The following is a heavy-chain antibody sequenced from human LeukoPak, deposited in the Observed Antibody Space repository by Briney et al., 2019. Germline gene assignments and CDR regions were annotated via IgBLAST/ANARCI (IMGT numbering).Heavy chain of an antibody. CDR2: ISSSSSYI. CDR1: GFTFSSYS. J-gene: IGHJ5*02. CDR3: ARDYSSSWYWFDP. D-gene: IGHD6-13*01. V-gene: IGHV3-21*01. Sequence: PGGSLRLSCAASGFTFSSYSMNWVRQAPGKGLEWVSSISSSSSYIYYADSVKGRFTISRDNAKNSLYLQMNSLRAKDTAVYHCARDYSSSWYWFDPWGQGTLVTVSS.